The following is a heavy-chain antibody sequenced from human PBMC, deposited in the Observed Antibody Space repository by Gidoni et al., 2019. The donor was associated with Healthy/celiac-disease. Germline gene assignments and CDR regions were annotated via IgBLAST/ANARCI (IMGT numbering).Heavy chain of an antibody. Sequence: QVQLVQSGAAVKKPGASVKVSCKASGYTFTGYYMHWVRQAPGQGLEWMGRINPNSGGTNYAQKFQGRVTMTSDTSISTAYMELSRLRSDDTAVYYCARDLSYYDSSGYRFYYYYGMDVWGQGTTVTVSS. J-gene: IGHJ6*02. D-gene: IGHD3-22*01. CDR2: INPNSGGT. CDR1: GYTFTGYY. V-gene: IGHV1-2*06. CDR3: ARDLSYYDSSGYRFYYYYGMDV.